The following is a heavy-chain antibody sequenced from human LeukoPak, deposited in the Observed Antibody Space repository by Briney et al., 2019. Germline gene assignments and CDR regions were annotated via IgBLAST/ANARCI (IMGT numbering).Heavy chain of an antibody. Sequence: SETLSLTCTVSGGSISSYYWSWIRQPPGKGLEWIGYIYYSGSTNYNPSLKSRVTISVDTSKNQFSLKLSSVTAADTAVYYCARCFVSYGVLDWGHGTLVTVSS. V-gene: IGHV4-59*01. J-gene: IGHJ4*01. CDR3: ARCFVSYGVLD. CDR2: IYYSGST. D-gene: IGHD5-18*01. CDR1: GGSISSYY.